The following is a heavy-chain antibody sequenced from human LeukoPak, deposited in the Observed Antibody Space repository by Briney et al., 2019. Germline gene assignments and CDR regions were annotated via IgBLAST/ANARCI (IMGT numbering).Heavy chain of an antibody. CDR2: IYYSGST. CDR1: GGAISSSSYY. V-gene: IGHV4-39*02. Sequence: PSETLSLTCNVSGGAISSSSYYWGWIRQPPGKGLEWIGSIYYSGSTYYNPSLKSRVTISVDTSKNQFSLKLSSVTAADTAVYYCARDRGWLDAFDIWGQGTMVTVSS. J-gene: IGHJ3*02. D-gene: IGHD6-19*01. CDR3: ARDRGWLDAFDI.